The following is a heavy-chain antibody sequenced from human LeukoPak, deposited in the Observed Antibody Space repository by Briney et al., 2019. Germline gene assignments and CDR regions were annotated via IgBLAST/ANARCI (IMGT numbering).Heavy chain of an antibody. CDR2: IIPIFGTA. CDR1: GGTFSSYA. Sequence: SVKVSCKASGGTFSSYAISWVRQAPGQGLEWMGGIIPIFGTANYAQKFQGRVTITADESTSTAYMELSSLRSEDTAVYYCARGLEEYQLPNLYYYYYMDVWGKGTTVTVSS. D-gene: IGHD2-2*01. V-gene: IGHV1-69*13. J-gene: IGHJ6*03. CDR3: ARGLEEYQLPNLYYYYYMDV.